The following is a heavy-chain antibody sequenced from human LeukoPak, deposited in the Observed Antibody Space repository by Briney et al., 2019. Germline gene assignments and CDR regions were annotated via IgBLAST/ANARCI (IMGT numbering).Heavy chain of an antibody. D-gene: IGHD6-13*01. J-gene: IGHJ4*02. CDR3: ARGFAAAGTFGFDY. V-gene: IGHV4-34*01. Sequence: PSETLSLTCAVYGGSFSGYYWSWIRQPPGKGLEWIGEINHSGSTNYNPSPKSRVTISVDTSKNQFSLKLSSVTAADTAVYYCARGFAAAGTFGFDYWGQGTLVTVSS. CDR2: INHSGST. CDR1: GGSFSGYY.